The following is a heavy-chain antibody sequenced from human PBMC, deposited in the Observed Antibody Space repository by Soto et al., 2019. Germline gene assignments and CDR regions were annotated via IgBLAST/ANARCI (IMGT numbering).Heavy chain of an antibody. Sequence: GASVKVSCKAPGFPFTRYYMHWVRQAPGKGLEWMGVINPTGGTTTYAQKFQGRVTMTRDTSTSIVYMDLSRLRSEDTAVYYCARDRYDYGDYGTDYYYGMDVWGQGTTVTVSS. CDR3: ARDRYDYGDYGTDYYYGMDV. CDR1: GFPFTRYY. V-gene: IGHV1-46*01. D-gene: IGHD4-17*01. J-gene: IGHJ6*02. CDR2: INPTGGTT.